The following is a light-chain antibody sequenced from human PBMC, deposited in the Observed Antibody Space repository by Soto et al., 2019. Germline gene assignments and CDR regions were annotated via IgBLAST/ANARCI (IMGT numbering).Light chain of an antibody. CDR1: SSDVGGYNF. CDR2: DVS. CDR3: CSYAGSNTYV. V-gene: IGLV2-11*01. J-gene: IGLJ1*01. Sequence: QSVLTQPRSVSGSPGQSVTISCTGTSSDVGGYNFVSWYQQHPGKAPKLMIYDVSKRPSGVPDRFSGSKSGNTASLTISGLQAEDEADYYCCSYAGSNTYVLGTGTKVHRP.